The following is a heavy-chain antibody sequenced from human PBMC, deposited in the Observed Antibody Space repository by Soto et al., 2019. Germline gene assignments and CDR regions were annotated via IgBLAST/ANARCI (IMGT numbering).Heavy chain of an antibody. CDR3: ARSFWGRDHYYCMDV. V-gene: IGHV1-2*02. Sequence: SVQVSCTASGYLFTGYFIQWLRQAPGQGLAWMGWINPNTSATNYAQKFQGRVTMTRGTSLGAAYMELTSLRPDDTALYYCARSFWGRDHYYCMDVGG. CDR1: GYLFTGYF. D-gene: IGHD3-16*01. J-gene: IGHJ6*02. CDR2: INPNTSAT.